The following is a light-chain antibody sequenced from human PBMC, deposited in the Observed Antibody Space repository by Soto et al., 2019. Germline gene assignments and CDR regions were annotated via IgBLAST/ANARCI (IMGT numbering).Light chain of an antibody. J-gene: IGLJ2*01. V-gene: IGLV2-14*01. Sequence: QSVLTQPASVSGSPGQSITISCTGTSSDIGKYNYVSWFQQHPAKAPKLIIFEVSTRPSGASNRFSGSKSGNTASLTISGLQAEDEADYYCSSYTGSNINTVVFGGGTKVTVL. CDR1: SSDIGKYNY. CDR3: SSYTGSNINTVV. CDR2: EVS.